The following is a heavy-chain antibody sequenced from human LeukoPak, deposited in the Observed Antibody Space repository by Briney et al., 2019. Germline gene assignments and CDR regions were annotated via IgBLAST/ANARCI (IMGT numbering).Heavy chain of an antibody. CDR3: ARGRYYDILTGYLYYFDY. CDR2: MNPNSGNT. Sequence: ASVKVSCKASGYTFTSYDINWVRQATGQGLERMGWMNPNSGNTGYAQKFQGRVTMTRNTSISTAYTELSSLRSEDTAVYYCARGRYYDILTGYLYYFDYWGQGTLVTVSS. V-gene: IGHV1-8*01. J-gene: IGHJ4*02. CDR1: GYTFTSYD. D-gene: IGHD3-9*01.